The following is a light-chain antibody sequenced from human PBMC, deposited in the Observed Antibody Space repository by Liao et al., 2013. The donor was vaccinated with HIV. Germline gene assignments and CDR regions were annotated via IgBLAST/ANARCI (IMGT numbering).Light chain of an antibody. V-gene: IGLV3-1*01. CDR3: QAWDSSTAV. CDR1: KLGNKY. CDR2: EDD. J-gene: IGLJ2*01. Sequence: SYDLTQPPSVSVSPGQTASITCSGDKLGNKYTFWYQHKPGQSPVLVIYEDDKRPSGIPERFSGSSSGNTATLTISGTQAMDEADYYCQAWDSSTAVFGGGTKLTVL.